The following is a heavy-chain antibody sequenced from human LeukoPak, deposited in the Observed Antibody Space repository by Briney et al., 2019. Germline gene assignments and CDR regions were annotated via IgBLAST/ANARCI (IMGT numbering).Heavy chain of an antibody. D-gene: IGHD5-12*01. CDR3: ARDAGNSGYGCDL. V-gene: IGHV3-48*01. Sequence: GGSLRLFCAASGFILSQYGFNWVRQAPGKGLEWVSHIRYTSETFYADSVEGRFTISRDHARNSLYLQMNNLRGEDTAIYYCARDAGNSGYGCDLWGQGTLVTVFS. CDR2: IRYTSET. J-gene: IGHJ5*02. CDR1: GFILSQYG.